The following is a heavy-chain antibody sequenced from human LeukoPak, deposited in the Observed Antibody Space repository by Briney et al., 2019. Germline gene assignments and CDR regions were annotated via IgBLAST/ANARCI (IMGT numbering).Heavy chain of an antibody. CDR3: ARSPFYFDY. Sequence: PGGSLRLSCAASGFTFSSYWMSWVRQAPGTGLGWVANIKQDGSEKYYVDSVKGRFTISRDNAKNALYLQMNRLRAEDTAVYYCARSPFYFDYWGQGTLVTVSS. J-gene: IGHJ4*02. CDR1: GFTFSSYW. V-gene: IGHV3-7*01. CDR2: IKQDGSEK.